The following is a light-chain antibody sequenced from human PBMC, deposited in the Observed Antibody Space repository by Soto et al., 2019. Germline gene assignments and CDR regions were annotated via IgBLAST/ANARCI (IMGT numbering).Light chain of an antibody. Sequence: DIQLTQSPSSLSASLTDRVTITCRASQAINNNLNWYQQKLGKAPELLIYRASTLQSGVPSRFSGSGSGTDFTLTISSLEHEDFGTYYCQQSYSTPYTFGQGTKVEIK. V-gene: IGKV1-39*01. CDR1: QAINNN. CDR3: QQSYSTPYT. J-gene: IGKJ2*01. CDR2: RAS.